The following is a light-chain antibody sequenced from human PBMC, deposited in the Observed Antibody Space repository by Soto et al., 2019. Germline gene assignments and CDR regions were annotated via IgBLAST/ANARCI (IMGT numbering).Light chain of an antibody. V-gene: IGKV3-20*01. CDR2: SAS. CDR1: RTVDGNY. CDR3: QQYSASPRT. J-gene: IGKJ1*01. Sequence: EVVLKQSPGTLSLSPGERATLSCRASRTVDGNYLAWYHQKPGQPPRLLIHSASTRAPGIPDRFSASGAGTDFTLTISRLEPEDSAVYYCQQYSASPRTFGPGTKVEIK.